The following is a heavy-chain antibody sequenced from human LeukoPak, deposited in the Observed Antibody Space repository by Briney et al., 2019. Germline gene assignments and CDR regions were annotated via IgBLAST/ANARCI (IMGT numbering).Heavy chain of an antibody. CDR2: ISSSSSYI. J-gene: IGHJ4*02. D-gene: IGHD2-15*01. V-gene: IGHV3-21*01. CDR1: GFTFSSYS. CDR3: AMRYCSGGSCGSVY. Sequence: GGSLRLSCAASGFTFSSYSMKWVRQAPGKGLEWVSSISSSSSYIYYADSVKGRFTISRDNAKNSLYLQMNSLRAEDTAVYYCAMRYCSGGSCGSVYWGQGTLVTVSS.